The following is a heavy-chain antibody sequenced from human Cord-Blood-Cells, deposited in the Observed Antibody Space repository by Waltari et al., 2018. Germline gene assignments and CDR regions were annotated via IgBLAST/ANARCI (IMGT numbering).Heavy chain of an antibody. CDR1: GGSFSGYY. D-gene: IGHD6-6*01. CDR3: ARILYSSSSYYYYYMDV. Sequence: QVQLQQWGAGLLKPSETLSLTCAVYGGSFSGYYWSWLRPPPGKGLEWIGEINHSGSTNYNPSLKSRVTISVDTSKNQFSLKLSSVTAADTAVYYCARILYSSSSYYYYYMDVWGKGTTVTVSS. V-gene: IGHV4-34*01. J-gene: IGHJ6*03. CDR2: INHSGST.